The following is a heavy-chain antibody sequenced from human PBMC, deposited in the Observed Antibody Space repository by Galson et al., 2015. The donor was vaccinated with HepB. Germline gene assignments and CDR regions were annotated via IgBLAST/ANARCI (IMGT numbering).Heavy chain of an antibody. CDR3: ARGTSGSYGGGYFDY. CDR2: ASSTPDTV. D-gene: IGHD1-26*01. J-gene: IGHJ4*02. V-gene: IGHV3-48*02. CDR1: GFTFSYYS. Sequence: SLRLSCATSGFTFSYYSMNWVRQAPGKGLEWLSYASSTPDTVYYADSLKGRFTISRDNAKNSLFLHMNSLRDEDTAVYFCARGTSGSYGGGYFDYWGQGTLVIVSS.